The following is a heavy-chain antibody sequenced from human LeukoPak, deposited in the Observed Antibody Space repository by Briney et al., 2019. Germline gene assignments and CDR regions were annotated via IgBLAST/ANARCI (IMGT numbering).Heavy chain of an antibody. CDR3: ASPSDYYDSSGYYDDAFDI. V-gene: IGHV5-51*03. CDR2: IYPGDSDT. J-gene: IGHJ3*02. D-gene: IGHD3-22*01. Sequence: KPGESLKISCKGSGYSFTSYWIGWVRQMPGKGLEWMGIIYPGDSDTRYSPSFQGQVTISADKSISTAYLQWSGLKASDTAMYYCASPSDYYDSSGYYDDAFDIWGQGTMVTVSS. CDR1: GYSFTSYW.